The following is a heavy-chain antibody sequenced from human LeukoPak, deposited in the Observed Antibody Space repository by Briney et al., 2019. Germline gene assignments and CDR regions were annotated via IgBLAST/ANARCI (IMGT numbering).Heavy chain of an antibody. Sequence: GGSLRLSCAASGFTFSSYGMHWVRQAPGKGLEWVAFIRYDGSNKYYADSVKGRFTISRDNSKNTLYLQMNSLRAEDTAVYYCARRGPIVVVPADIPRRGFWFDPWGQGTLVTVSS. CDR1: GFTFSSYG. J-gene: IGHJ5*02. CDR2: IRYDGSNK. D-gene: IGHD2-2*02. V-gene: IGHV3-30*02. CDR3: ARRGPIVVVPADIPRRGFWFDP.